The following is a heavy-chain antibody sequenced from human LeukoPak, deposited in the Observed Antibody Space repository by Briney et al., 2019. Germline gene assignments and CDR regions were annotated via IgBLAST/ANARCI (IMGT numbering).Heavy chain of an antibody. Sequence: PGESLRLSCAASLFTFSNYAMTWVRQAPGKGLEWVSTINPSGGDTYYPDSVRGRFTISRDNSKKTLFLQIDSLRAEDTAVYYCARSGYYFDYWGQGTLVTVSS. CDR2: INPSGGDT. J-gene: IGHJ4*02. CDR1: LFTFSNYA. CDR3: ARSGYYFDY. V-gene: IGHV3-23*01. D-gene: IGHD3-22*01.